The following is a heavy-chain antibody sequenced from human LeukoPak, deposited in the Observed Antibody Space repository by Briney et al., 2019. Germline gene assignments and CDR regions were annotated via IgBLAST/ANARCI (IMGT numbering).Heavy chain of an antibody. CDR1: GYTFTGYY. Sequence: ASVKVSCKASGYTFTGYYMHWVRQAPGQGLEWMGWINPNSGGTNYAQKFQGRVTMTRDTSKNQFSLKLSSVTAADTAVYYCARERKYSYGYYYYYYMDVWGKGTTVTVSS. J-gene: IGHJ6*03. CDR2: INPNSGGT. CDR3: ARERKYSYGYYYYYYMDV. V-gene: IGHV1-2*02. D-gene: IGHD5-18*01.